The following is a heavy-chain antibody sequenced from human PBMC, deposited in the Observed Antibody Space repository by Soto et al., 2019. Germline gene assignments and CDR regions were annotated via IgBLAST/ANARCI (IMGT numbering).Heavy chain of an antibody. J-gene: IGHJ4*02. V-gene: IGHV3-23*01. CDR2: IDGNGISK. Sequence: GGSLRLSCAGSGFTFGSHSMTWVRQAPGKGLEWVSAIDGNGISKYYADSVKGRFTISRDNSKNTLYLRMNSLGPEDTAVYFCAKDYEVFANWGPGTLVTVSS. CDR1: GFTFGSHS. CDR3: AKDYEVFAN. D-gene: IGHD3-22*01.